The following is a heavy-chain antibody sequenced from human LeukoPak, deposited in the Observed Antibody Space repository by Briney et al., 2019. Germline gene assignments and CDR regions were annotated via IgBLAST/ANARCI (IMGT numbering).Heavy chain of an antibody. D-gene: IGHD2-21*02. CDR3: ASELAYCGGDCYSAFDI. CDR1: GFTFSSYG. Sequence: GGSLRLSCVASGFTFSSYGMHWVRQAPGKGLEGVAGISYDGSNKYNADSVKGRISISRDNSKNTLYLQMNSLRAEDTAVYYCASELAYCGGDCYSAFDIWGQGTMVTVSS. V-gene: IGHV3-30*03. CDR2: ISYDGSNK. J-gene: IGHJ3*02.